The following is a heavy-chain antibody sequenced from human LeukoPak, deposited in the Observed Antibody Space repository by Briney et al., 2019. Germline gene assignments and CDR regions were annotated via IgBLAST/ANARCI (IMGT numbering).Heavy chain of an antibody. J-gene: IGHJ4*02. CDR1: GFTFDDYA. CDR2: ISWNSGSI. Sequence: GGSLRLSCAASGFTFDDYAMHWVRQALGTGLEWVSGISWNSGSIGYADSVKGRFTISRDNAKNTLYLQMNSLRAEDTALYYCANALWDNWGQGTLVTVSS. V-gene: IGHV3-9*01. CDR3: ANALWDN. D-gene: IGHD3-16*01.